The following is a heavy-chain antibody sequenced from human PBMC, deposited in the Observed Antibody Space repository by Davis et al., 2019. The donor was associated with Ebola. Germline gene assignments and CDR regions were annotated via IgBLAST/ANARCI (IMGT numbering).Heavy chain of an antibody. D-gene: IGHD3-3*01. CDR3: ARVRNDDFWSGLDY. CDR1: GFTFSNFA. CDR2: INLGSVSI. V-gene: IGHV3-21*01. J-gene: IGHJ4*02. Sequence: GESLKISCAASGFTFSNFAMNWVRQAPGKGLEWVASINLGSVSIYYADSVKGRFTISRDNAKNSLFLQMSSLRAEDTAVYYCARVRNDDFWSGLDYWGQGTLVTVST.